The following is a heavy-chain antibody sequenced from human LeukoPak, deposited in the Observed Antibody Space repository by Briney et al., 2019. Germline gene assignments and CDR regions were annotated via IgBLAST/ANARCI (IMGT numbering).Heavy chain of an antibody. D-gene: IGHD6-19*01. V-gene: IGHV4-34*01. J-gene: IGHJ5*02. CDR3: ARGESIAVAGTGHWFDP. CDR2: INHSGST. CDR1: GGSFSGYY. Sequence: SETLSLTCAVYGGSFSGYYWSWIRQPPGKGLEWIGEINHSGSTNYNLSLKSRVTISVDTSKNQFSLKLSSVTAADTAVYYCARGESIAVAGTGHWFDPWGQGTLDTVSS.